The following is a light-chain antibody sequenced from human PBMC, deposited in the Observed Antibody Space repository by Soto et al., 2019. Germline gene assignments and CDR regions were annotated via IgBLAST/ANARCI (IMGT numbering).Light chain of an antibody. Sequence: EIVLTQSPGTLSLSPRERATLSCRASQSVGNSYLAWYQQKPGQPPRLLIYHASIRATGTPDRFSGSGSGTDFTRTISRLEPEDFAVYYCHQYANAPLTFGGGTKVEIK. CDR3: HQYANAPLT. V-gene: IGKV3-20*01. CDR2: HAS. J-gene: IGKJ4*01. CDR1: QSVGNSY.